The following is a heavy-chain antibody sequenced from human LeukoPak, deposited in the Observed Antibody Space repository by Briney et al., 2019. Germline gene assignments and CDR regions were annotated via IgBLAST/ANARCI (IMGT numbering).Heavy chain of an antibody. Sequence: SETLSLTCTVSGGSVSSGSYYWSWIRQPPGKGLEWIGEINHSGSTNYNPSLKSRVTISVDTSKNQFSLKLSSVTAADTAVYYCASAPGPGRYYYYYYGMDVWGQGTTVTVSS. CDR3: ASAPGPGRYYYYYYGMDV. J-gene: IGHJ6*02. CDR2: INHSGST. D-gene: IGHD3-9*01. CDR1: GGSVSSGSYY. V-gene: IGHV4-61*01.